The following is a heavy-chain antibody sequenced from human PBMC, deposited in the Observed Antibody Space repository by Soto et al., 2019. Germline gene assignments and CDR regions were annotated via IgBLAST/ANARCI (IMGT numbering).Heavy chain of an antibody. D-gene: IGHD3-22*01. V-gene: IGHV3-48*01. CDR3: ARSYYYDSSGSLNWFDP. J-gene: IGHJ5*02. CDR1: GLTFSSYS. Sequence: PGGSLRLSCAASGLTFSSYSMNWVRQAPGKGLEWVSYISSSSSTIYYADSVKGRFTISRDNAKNSLYLQMNSLRAEDTAVYYCARSYYYDSSGSLNWFDPWGQGTLVTVSS. CDR2: ISSSSSTI.